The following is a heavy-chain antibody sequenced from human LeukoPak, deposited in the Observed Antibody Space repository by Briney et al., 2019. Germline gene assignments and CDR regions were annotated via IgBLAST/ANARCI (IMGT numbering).Heavy chain of an antibody. V-gene: IGHV3-30*03. CDR3: ARQYISGQWYFDY. J-gene: IGHJ4*02. CDR2: ISSDGSYK. D-gene: IGHD5-18*01. CDR1: GFTFSSYG. Sequence: GGSLRLSCAASGFTFSSYGMHWVRQAPGKGLEWVAVISSDGSYKYYADSVKGRFTISRDNSKNTLYLQMNSLIPEDTAVYYCARQYISGQWYFDYWGQGTLVTVSS.